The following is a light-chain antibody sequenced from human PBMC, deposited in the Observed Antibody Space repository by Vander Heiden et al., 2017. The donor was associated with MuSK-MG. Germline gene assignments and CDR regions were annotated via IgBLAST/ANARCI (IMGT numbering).Light chain of an antibody. J-gene: IGLJ2*01. CDR3: QAWDSSAKRI. Sequence: YEVTQPPSVSVSPGQTASITCSGDKLGDKYASWYQQKAGQSPELVIYQNRKRPSGIPERFSGSNSGNTATLTISETQAMDEADYYCQAWDSSAKRIFGGGTKLTVL. CDR2: QNR. CDR1: KLGDKY. V-gene: IGLV3-1*01.